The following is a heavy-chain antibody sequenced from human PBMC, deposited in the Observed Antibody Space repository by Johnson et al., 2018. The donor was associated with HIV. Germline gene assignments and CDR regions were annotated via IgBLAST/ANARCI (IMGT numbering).Heavy chain of an antibody. V-gene: IGHV3-30*04. D-gene: IGHD1-26*01. Sequence: QMLLVESGGGVVQPGRSLRLSCAASGFTFSSYAMHWVRQAPGKGLEWVAVISYDGSNKYYADSVKGRFTISRDNSKNTLYLQMYSLRAEDTAVYYCARRGWELWTTQNAFDIWGQGTMVTVSS. CDR1: GFTFSSYA. CDR2: ISYDGSNK. J-gene: IGHJ3*02. CDR3: ARRGWELWTTQNAFDI.